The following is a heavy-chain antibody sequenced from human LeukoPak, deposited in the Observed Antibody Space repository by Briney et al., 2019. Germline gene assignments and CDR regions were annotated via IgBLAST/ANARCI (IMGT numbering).Heavy chain of an antibody. J-gene: IGHJ4*02. Sequence: GGSLRLSCAASGFTVSSNYMTWVRQAPGKGLEWVSIIYSGGSTYYADSVKGRFTISRDNSKNTLYLQMNSLRAEDTAVYYCAKAFYYGSGSYDLIDYWGQGTLVTVSS. V-gene: IGHV3-66*02. CDR1: GFTVSSNY. CDR3: AKAFYYGSGSYDLIDY. CDR2: IYSGGST. D-gene: IGHD3-10*01.